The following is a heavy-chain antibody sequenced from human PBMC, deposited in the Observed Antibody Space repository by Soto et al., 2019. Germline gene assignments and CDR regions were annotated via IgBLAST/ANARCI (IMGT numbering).Heavy chain of an antibody. J-gene: IGHJ5*01. CDR3: ARVFAMVRGSNWFDS. CDR1: GGTFSSYA. CDR2: IIPIFGTA. Sequence: QGQLVQSGAEVKKPGSSVKFSCKASGGTFSSYAISWVRQAPGQGLEWMGGIIPIFGTANYAQKFQGRVTINEEECTGIADMDMSSLGSEYAAVYYCARVFAMVRGSNWFDSWGQGTLVTVSS. D-gene: IGHD3-10*01. V-gene: IGHV1-69*01.